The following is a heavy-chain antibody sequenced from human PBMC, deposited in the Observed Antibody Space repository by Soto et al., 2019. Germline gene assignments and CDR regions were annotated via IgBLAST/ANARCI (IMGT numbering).Heavy chain of an antibody. D-gene: IGHD1-26*01. Sequence: SETQSLTCAVYSGYFSGYYWSWIRQPPGKGLEWIGEINHSGSTNYNPSLKSRVTISVDTSKNQFSLKLSSVTAADTAVYYCARGYIRVGGAVPIFDYWGQGTLVTVSS. V-gene: IGHV4-34*01. CDR1: SGYFSGYY. CDR3: ARGYIRVGGAVPIFDY. J-gene: IGHJ4*02. CDR2: INHSGST.